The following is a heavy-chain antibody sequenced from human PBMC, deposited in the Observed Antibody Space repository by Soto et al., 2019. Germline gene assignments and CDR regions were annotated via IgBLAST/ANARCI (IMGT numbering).Heavy chain of an antibody. CDR2: ISSRSTFI. J-gene: IGHJ4*02. D-gene: IGHD3-22*01. CDR1: GFTLTNEN. CDR3: ARDPPLSMIVVVGVDDF. V-gene: IGHV3-21*06. Sequence: GGSLRLSCTVLGFTLTNENMNWVRQAPGEGLEWVSSISSRSTFINYADSVKGRFTISRDNDKGLVYLQMNSLRAEDTAVYYCARDPPLSMIVVVGVDDFWGQGTLVTSPQ.